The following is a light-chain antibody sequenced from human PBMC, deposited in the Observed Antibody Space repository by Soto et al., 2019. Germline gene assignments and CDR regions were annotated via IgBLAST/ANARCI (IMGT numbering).Light chain of an antibody. CDR1: QNIYSN. V-gene: IGKV3-15*01. J-gene: IGKJ1*01. CDR2: RAS. CDR3: QQYHNLWS. Sequence: EIALTQSPATVSVSPGDRVTLSCWASQNIYSNLGWYQQRPGQAPRLIIYRASARPTGIPARFSGSGSGTEFTLTISSLQSDDFASYYCQQYHNLWSFGRGTKVEIK.